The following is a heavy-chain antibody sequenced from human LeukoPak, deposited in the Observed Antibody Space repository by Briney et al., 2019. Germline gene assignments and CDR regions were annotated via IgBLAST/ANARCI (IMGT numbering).Heavy chain of an antibody. J-gene: IGHJ5*02. V-gene: IGHV3-21*01. CDR1: GFTFSSYS. CDR3: AGSLTDTPNWFDP. Sequence: GGSLRLSCAASGFTFSSYSMNWVRQAPGKGLEWVSSISSSSSYIYYADSVKGRFTISRDNAKNSLYLQMNSLRAEDTAVYYCAGSLTDTPNWFDPWGQGTLVTVSS. CDR2: ISSSSSYI. D-gene: IGHD5-18*01.